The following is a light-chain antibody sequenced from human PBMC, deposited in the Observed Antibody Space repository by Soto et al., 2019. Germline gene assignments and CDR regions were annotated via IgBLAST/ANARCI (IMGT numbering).Light chain of an antibody. J-gene: IGLJ1*01. CDR3: TSSTSDSLYV. Sequence: QSALTQPASVSGSPGQSITISCTGSSTDVGGYNYVSWYQQHPGKAPKVMIYEVSNRPSGVSNRFSGSKSGNTASLTISGLLAEDEADYFCTSSTSDSLYVFGTGTKVTVL. CDR2: EVS. CDR1: STDVGGYNY. V-gene: IGLV2-14*01.